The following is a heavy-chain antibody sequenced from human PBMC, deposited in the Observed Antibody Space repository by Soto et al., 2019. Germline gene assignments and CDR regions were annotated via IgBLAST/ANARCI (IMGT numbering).Heavy chain of an antibody. D-gene: IGHD1-7*01. CDR3: ARAPHLNWNYGSSGWFDP. Sequence: SETLSLTCAVYGGSFSGYYWSWIRQPPGKGLEWIGEINHSGSTNYNPSLKSRVTISVDTSKNQFSLKLSSVTAADTAVYYCARAPHLNWNYGSSGWFDPWGQGTLVTVSS. CDR1: GGSFSGYY. CDR2: INHSGST. J-gene: IGHJ5*02. V-gene: IGHV4-34*01.